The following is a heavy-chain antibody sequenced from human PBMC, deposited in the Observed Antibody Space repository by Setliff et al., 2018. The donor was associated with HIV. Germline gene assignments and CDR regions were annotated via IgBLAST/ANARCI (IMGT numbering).Heavy chain of an antibody. J-gene: IGHJ4*02. CDR2: IYHSGST. V-gene: IGHV4-38-2*02. CDR1: GYSISSRYY. D-gene: IGHD4-17*01. Sequence: PSETLSLTCTVSGYSISSRYYWGWIRQSPGKGLEWIGSIYHSGSTQYNLSLKSRVTISVDTPKNQFSLKLSSVTAADTAVYYCASSPAWRSDYGLHTFDYWGQGTLVTVSS. CDR3: ASSPAWRSDYGLHTFDY.